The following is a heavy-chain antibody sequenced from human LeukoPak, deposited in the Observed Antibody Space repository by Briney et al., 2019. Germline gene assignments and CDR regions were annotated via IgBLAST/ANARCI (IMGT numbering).Heavy chain of an antibody. V-gene: IGHV3-33*06. CDR1: GFTSSHFG. D-gene: IGHD4-11*01. CDR2: IWSDGTEK. CDR3: SKDAQRGFDYSNSLEY. Sequence: PGGSLRLSCTASGFTSSHFGMHWVRQAQGKGLEWVAVIWSDGTEKYYGHAVKGRFTITRDNSRNTLYLQMNNLGDDDTAVYYCSKDAQRGFDYSNSLEYWGQGTLVIVSS. J-gene: IGHJ4*02.